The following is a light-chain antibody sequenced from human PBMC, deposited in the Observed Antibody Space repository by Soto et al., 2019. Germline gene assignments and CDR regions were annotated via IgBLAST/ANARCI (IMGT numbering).Light chain of an antibody. Sequence: HSALTQPPSASGSPGQSVTISCTGTSSDVGFYNYVSWFQQHPGKAPKLIIYEVNKRPSGVPDRFSGSKSGNTASLTVSGLQAEDEADYYCSSYAGINNLIFGGGTQLTVL. CDR3: SSYAGINNLI. V-gene: IGLV2-8*01. J-gene: IGLJ2*01. CDR1: SSDVGFYNY. CDR2: EVN.